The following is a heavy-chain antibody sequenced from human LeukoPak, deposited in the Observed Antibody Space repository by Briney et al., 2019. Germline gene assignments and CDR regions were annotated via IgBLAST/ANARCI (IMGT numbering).Heavy chain of an antibody. J-gene: IGHJ5*02. V-gene: IGHV3-7*03. Sequence: HPGGSLRLSCAASGFPFSGDWMTWVRQAPGKGLQWVASIKGDGRGKYYVDSVKSRFTVSRDNAKKSLYLQMDSLRVEDMGMYYCARGESDPWGQGTLVTVSS. D-gene: IGHD3-10*01. CDR1: GFPFSGDW. CDR3: ARGESDP. CDR2: IKGDGRGK.